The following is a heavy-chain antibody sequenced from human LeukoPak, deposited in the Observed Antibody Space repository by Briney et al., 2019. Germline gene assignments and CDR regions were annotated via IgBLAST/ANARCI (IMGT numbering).Heavy chain of an antibody. CDR1: GYTFTSYY. CDR3: ARGLRDSSGYYYVPLYANNWFDP. Sequence: ASVKVSCKASGYTFTSYYMHWVRQAPGQGLEWMGIINPSGGSTSYAQKFQGRVTMTRDTSTSTVYMELSSLRSEDTAVYYCARGLRDSSGYYYVPLYANNWFDPWGQGTLVTVSS. J-gene: IGHJ5*02. CDR2: INPSGGST. V-gene: IGHV1-46*01. D-gene: IGHD3-22*01.